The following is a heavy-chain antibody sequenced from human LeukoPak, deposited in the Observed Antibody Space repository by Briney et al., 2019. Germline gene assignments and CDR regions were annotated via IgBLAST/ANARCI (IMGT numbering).Heavy chain of an antibody. Sequence: GGSLRLSCAASGFTFSSYAMSWVRQAPGKGLEWVSTISGSGGSTYYADSVKGRFTISRDNSKNTLYLQTNSLRAEDTAVYYCAKGIAAADRAFDYWGQGTLVTVSS. CDR2: ISGSGGST. D-gene: IGHD6-13*01. CDR1: GFTFSSYA. J-gene: IGHJ4*02. V-gene: IGHV3-23*01. CDR3: AKGIAAADRAFDY.